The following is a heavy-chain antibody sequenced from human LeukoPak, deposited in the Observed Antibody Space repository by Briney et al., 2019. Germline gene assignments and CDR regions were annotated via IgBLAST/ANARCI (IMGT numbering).Heavy chain of an antibody. D-gene: IGHD2/OR15-2a*01. CDR3: ASFYWGQDSSPLEY. J-gene: IGHJ4*02. V-gene: IGHV4-39*01. CDR2: IYYSGST. Sequence: SETLSLTCTVSGGSISSSSYYWGWIRQPPGKGLEWIGSIYYSGSTYYSPSLKSRVTISVDTSKNQFSLKLSSVTAADTAVYYCASFYWGQDSSPLEYWGPGTLVNVFS. CDR1: GGSISSSSYY.